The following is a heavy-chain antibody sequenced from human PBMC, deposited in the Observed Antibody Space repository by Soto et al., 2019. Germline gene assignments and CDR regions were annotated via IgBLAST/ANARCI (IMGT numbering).Heavy chain of an antibody. CDR3: AREGVQHGSGPYYYYGLDV. Sequence: EVQLVESGGGLVKPGGSLRLSCGASGFTFSSYSMNWVRQAPGQGLEWVSSISSSSSYIYYADSVKGRFTISRANAKNSLYLQMNSLRAEDTAVYYCAREGVQHGSGPYYYYGLDVWGQGTTVTVSS. D-gene: IGHD3-10*01. J-gene: IGHJ6*02. CDR1: GFTFSSYS. V-gene: IGHV3-21*01. CDR2: ISSSSSYI.